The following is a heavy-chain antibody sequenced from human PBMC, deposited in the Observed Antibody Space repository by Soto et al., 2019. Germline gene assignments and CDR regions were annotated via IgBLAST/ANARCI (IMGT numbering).Heavy chain of an antibody. CDR1: GFTFDDYA. J-gene: IGHJ4*02. D-gene: IGHD6-13*01. CDR3: AKESASTWYPLDY. Sequence: RGSLRLSCRASGFTFDDYAMTWVRQAPGKGLEWVSVISGSAGSTFYADSVKGRFTISRDNSKNTLYLQMNSLRAGDTAVYYCAKESASTWYPLDYWGQGTLVTVSS. V-gene: IGHV3-23*01. CDR2: ISGSAGST.